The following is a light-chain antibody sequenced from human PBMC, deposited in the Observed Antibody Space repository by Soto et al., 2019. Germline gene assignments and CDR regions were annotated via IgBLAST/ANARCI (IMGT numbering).Light chain of an antibody. CDR1: SSNIGTNT. CDR2: IND. V-gene: IGLV1-44*01. Sequence: QPVLTQPPSASGTPGQRVTISCSGSSSNIGTNTVNWYQQLPGTAPKLLIYINDQRPSGVPDRFSGSKSGTSASLAISGLQPEDEADYHCAAWDDSLNREVFGGGTKLTVL. CDR3: AAWDDSLNREV. J-gene: IGLJ3*02.